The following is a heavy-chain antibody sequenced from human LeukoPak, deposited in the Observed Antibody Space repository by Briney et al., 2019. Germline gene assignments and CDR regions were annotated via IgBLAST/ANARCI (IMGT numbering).Heavy chain of an antibody. CDR3: ARVKRYCSGGSCYSGRFDP. D-gene: IGHD2-15*01. V-gene: IGHV3-7*01. CDR1: GFTFSSYW. CDR2: IKQDGSEK. Sequence: PGGSLRLSCAASGFTFSSYWMSWVRQAPGKGLEWVANIKQDGSEKYYVDSVKGRFTIPRDNAKNSLYLQMNSLRAEETAMYYCARVKRYCSGGSCYSGRFDPWGQGTLVTVSS. J-gene: IGHJ5*02.